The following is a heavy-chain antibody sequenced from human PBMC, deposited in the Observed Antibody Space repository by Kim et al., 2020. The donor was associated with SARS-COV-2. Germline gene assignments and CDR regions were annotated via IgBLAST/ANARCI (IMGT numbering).Heavy chain of an antibody. CDR3: ARHITTSGLRY. J-gene: IGHJ4*02. Sequence: SQTLSLTCAIPGDSVSSSSATWNWFRQSPSRGLEWLGRTYYRSTWHKEYAVSVKGRITINPDTSMNHFSLQLNFTTPEDTAVYYCARHITTSGLRYWGQGTLVTVSS. V-gene: IGHV6-1*01. CDR1: GDSVSSSSAT. D-gene: IGHD2-15*01. CDR2: TYYRSTWHK.